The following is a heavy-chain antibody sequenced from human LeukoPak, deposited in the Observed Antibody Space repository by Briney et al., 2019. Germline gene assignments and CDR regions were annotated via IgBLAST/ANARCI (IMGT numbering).Heavy chain of an antibody. CDR3: ARVVYSSGWYVGY. Sequence: SETLSLTCAVNGGSFRGYYWTWIRQPPGKGLEWIGEVNHNGGTNYSPSLKSRITISVDTSKNQFSLKLNSVTAADTAVYFCARVVYSSGWYVGYWGQGTLVSVSS. CDR2: VNHNGGT. V-gene: IGHV4-34*01. D-gene: IGHD6-19*01. CDR1: GGSFRGYY. J-gene: IGHJ4*02.